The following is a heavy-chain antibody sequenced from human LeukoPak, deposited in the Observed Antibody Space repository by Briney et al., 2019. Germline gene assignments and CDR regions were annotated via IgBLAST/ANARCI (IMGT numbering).Heavy chain of an antibody. D-gene: IGHD3-22*01. CDR2: IRSKANSYAT. J-gene: IGHJ3*02. CDR1: GFTFSGSA. V-gene: IGHV3-73*01. CDR3: TTTYYYDGSGYLDAFHI. Sequence: GGSLKLSCAASGFTFSGSAMHWVRQASGKGLEWVGRIRSKANSYATAYAASVKGRFTISRDDSKNTAYLQMNSLKTEDTAVYYCTTTYYYDGSGYLDAFHIWGQGTMVTVSS.